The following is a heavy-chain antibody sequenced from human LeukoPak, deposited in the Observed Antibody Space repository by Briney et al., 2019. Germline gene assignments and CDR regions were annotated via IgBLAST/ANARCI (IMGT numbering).Heavy chain of an antibody. D-gene: IGHD2-15*01. Sequence: ASVKVSCKASGYTFTSYDINWVRQATGQGLEWMGWINPNSGGTNYAQKFQGRVTMTRDTSISTAYMELSRLRSDDTAVYYCAIERYCSGGSCYLGSAFDIWGQGTMVTVSS. CDR2: INPNSGGT. V-gene: IGHV1-2*02. J-gene: IGHJ3*02. CDR3: AIERYCSGGSCYLGSAFDI. CDR1: GYTFTSYD.